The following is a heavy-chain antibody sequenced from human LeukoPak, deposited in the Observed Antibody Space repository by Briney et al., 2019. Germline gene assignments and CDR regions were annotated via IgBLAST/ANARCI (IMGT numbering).Heavy chain of an antibody. Sequence: ASETLSLTCTVSGGSISSYYWSWIRQPPGKGLEWIGYIYYSGSTNYNPSLKSRVTISVDTSKNQFSLKLSSVTAADTAVYYCARDRGGSYYYYYMDVWGKGTTVTVSS. D-gene: IGHD1-26*01. V-gene: IGHV4-59*12. CDR1: GGSISSYY. J-gene: IGHJ6*03. CDR2: IYYSGST. CDR3: ARDRGGSYYYYYMDV.